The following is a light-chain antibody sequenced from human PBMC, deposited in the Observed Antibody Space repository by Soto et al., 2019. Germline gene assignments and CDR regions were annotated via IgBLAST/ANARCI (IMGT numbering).Light chain of an antibody. CDR2: WAS. V-gene: IGKV4-1*01. Sequence: DIVMTQSPDSLAVSLGERATINCKSSQIVLYNSNSKNYFAWYQQKPGQPPKLLIYWASTRESGVPDRFNGSGSGTDFTLTISGLQAEDVAVYYCQQYYSTPQTFGQGTKVDIK. CDR1: QIVLYNSNSKNY. J-gene: IGKJ1*01. CDR3: QQYYSTPQT.